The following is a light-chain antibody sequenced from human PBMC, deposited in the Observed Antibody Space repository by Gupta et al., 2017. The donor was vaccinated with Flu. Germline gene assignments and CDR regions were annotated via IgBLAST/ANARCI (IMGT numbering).Light chain of an antibody. J-gene: IGLJ1*01. CDR1: SSNIGSNY. CDR3: AAWDDSLSGLYV. V-gene: IGLV1-47*01. CDR2: RNN. Sequence: QSVLTQPPSASGTPGQRVTISCSGSSSNIGSNYVYWYQQLPGTAPKLLIYRNNQRPSGVPDRFSGSKSGTSASLAISGLRSEDEADYDGAAWDDSLSGLYVFGTGTKVTVL.